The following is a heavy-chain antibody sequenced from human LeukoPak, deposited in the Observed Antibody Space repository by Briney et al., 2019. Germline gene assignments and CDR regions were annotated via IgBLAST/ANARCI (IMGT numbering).Heavy chain of an antibody. CDR2: INPNSGGT. V-gene: IGHV1-2*02. CDR1: GYTFTSYG. D-gene: IGHD3-22*01. J-gene: IGHJ4*02. Sequence: GASVKVSCKASGYTFTSYGISWVRQAPGQGLEWMGWINPNSGGTNYEQKFQGRVTMTRDTSISTAYMELSRLKSDDTAVYYCARGNRADSSGYYYAYWGQGTLVTVSS. CDR3: ARGNRADSSGYYYAY.